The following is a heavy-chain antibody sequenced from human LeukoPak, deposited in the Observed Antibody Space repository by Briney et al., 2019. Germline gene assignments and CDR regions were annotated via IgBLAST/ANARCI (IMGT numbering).Heavy chain of an antibody. CDR3: ARTGDYGGNDY. V-gene: IGHV1-69*05. CDR2: IIPIFGTA. J-gene: IGHJ4*02. CDR1: GGTFSSYA. Sequence: GASVKVSCKASGGTFSSYAISWVRQAPGQGLEWMGGIIPIFGTANYAQKFQGRVTITTDESTSTAYMELSSLRSEDTAVYYCARTGDYGGNDYWSQGTLATVSS. D-gene: IGHD4-23*01.